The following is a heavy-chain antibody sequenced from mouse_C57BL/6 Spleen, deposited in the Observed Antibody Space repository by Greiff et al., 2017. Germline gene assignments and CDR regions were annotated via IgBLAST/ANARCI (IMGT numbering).Heavy chain of an antibody. CDR1: GYTFTDYN. J-gene: IGHJ4*01. CDR3: ARGFYYAMDY. CDR2: IHPNNGGT. V-gene: IGHV1-18*01. Sequence: VQLQQSGPELVKPGASVKIPCKASGYTFTDYNMDWVKQSHGKSLEWIGDIHPNNGGTIYNQKFKGKATLTVDKSSSTAYMELRSLTSEDTADYYCARGFYYAMDYWGQGTSVTVSS.